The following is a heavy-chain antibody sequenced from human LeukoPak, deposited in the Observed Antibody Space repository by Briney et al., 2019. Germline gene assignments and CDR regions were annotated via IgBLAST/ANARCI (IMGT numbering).Heavy chain of an antibody. D-gene: IGHD3-22*01. J-gene: IGHJ4*02. CDR1: GYTFTSYG. CDR2: ISAYNGNT. Sequence: ASVKVSCKASGYTFTSYGISWVRQAPGQGLEWMGWISAYNGNTNYAQKLQGRVTMTTDIYTSTAYMELRSLRSDDTAVYYCARGVAAAANDYYDSSGYYGDFDYWGQGTLVTVSS. V-gene: IGHV1-18*01. CDR3: ARGVAAAANDYYDSSGYYGDFDY.